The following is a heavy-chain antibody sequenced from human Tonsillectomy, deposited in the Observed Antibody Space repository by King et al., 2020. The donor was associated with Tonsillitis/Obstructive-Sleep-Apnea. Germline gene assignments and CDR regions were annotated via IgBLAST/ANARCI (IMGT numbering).Heavy chain of an antibody. CDR3: ALSGDIVVVPAATGWFDP. D-gene: IGHD2-2*01. V-gene: IGHV4-34*01. CDR1: GGSFSGYY. J-gene: IGHJ5*02. CDR2: INHSGST. Sequence: VQLPQWGAGLLKPSETLSLTCAVYGGSFSGYYWSWIRQPPGKGLEWIGEINHSGSTNYNPSLKSRVTISVDTSKNQFSLKLSSVTAADTAVYYCALSGDIVVVPAATGWFDPWGQGTLVTVSS.